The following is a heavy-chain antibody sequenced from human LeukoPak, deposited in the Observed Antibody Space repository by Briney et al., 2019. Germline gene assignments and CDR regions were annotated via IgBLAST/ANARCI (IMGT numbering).Heavy chain of an antibody. V-gene: IGHV3-23*01. CDR3: AKGYYGSGSYGWFDY. CDR1: GFTFSSHG. Sequence: GGSLRLSCAASGFTFSSHGMSWVRQAPGKGLEWVSSISGSGGSTYYADSVKGRFTISRDNSKNTLYLQMNSLRAEDTAVYYCAKGYYGSGSYGWFDYWGQGTLVTVSS. J-gene: IGHJ4*02. CDR2: ISGSGGST. D-gene: IGHD3-10*01.